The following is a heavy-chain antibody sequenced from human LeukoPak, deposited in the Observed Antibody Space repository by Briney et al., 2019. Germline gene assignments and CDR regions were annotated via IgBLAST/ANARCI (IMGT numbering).Heavy chain of an antibody. CDR2: INPSGGST. V-gene: IGHV1-46*01. CDR3: ARGAPTTRIGAGRFDY. D-gene: IGHD5-12*01. CDR1: GYSLTNYY. J-gene: IGHJ4*02. Sequence: ASVKVSCTAFGYSLTNYYVHWVRQAPGQGLEWMGEINPSGGSTSYAQKVKGRITVTRATYTNPVYMDLSSLRSEETATYYCARGAPTTRIGAGRFDYWGQGSLLTVAS.